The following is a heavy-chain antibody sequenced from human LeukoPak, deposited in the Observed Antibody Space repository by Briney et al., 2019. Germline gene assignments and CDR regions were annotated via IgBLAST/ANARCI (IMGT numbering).Heavy chain of an antibody. CDR1: GGTFSSYA. CDR3: AGPPPYCGGDCYYSDAFDI. CDR2: IIPIFGTA. J-gene: IGHJ3*02. V-gene: IGHV1-69*01. Sequence: SVKVSCKASGGTFSSYAISWVRQAPGQGLEWMGGIIPIFGTANYAQKFQGRVTITADESTSTAYMELSSLRSEDTAVYYCAGPPPYCGGDCYYSDAFDIWGQGTMVTVSS. D-gene: IGHD2-21*02.